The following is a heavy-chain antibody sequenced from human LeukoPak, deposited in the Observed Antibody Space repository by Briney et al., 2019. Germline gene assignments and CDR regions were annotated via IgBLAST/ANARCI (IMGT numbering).Heavy chain of an antibody. CDR1: GYTFTDYY. V-gene: IGHV1-2*02. CDR3: AREVGATTEADY. CDR2: INPNSGGT. D-gene: IGHD1-26*01. Sequence: GASVKVSCKASGYTFTDYYMHWVRQAPGQGLEWMGWINPNSGGTNYAQKFQGRVTMTRDTSISTAYMELSRLRSDDTAVYYCAREVGATTEADYWGQGTLVTVSS. J-gene: IGHJ4*02.